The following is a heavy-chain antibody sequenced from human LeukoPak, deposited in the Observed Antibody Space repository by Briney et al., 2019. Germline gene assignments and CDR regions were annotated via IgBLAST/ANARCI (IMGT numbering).Heavy chain of an antibody. V-gene: IGHV1-69*05. CDR3: ARGSYSDYIFDY. CDR1: GGTFSSYA. Sequence: VKVSCKASGGTFSSYAISWVRQAPGQGLEWMGGIIPIFGTANYAQKFQGRVTITTDESTSTAYMELSSLRSGDTAVYYCARGSYSDYIFDYWGQGTLVTVSS. D-gene: IGHD4-11*01. CDR2: IIPIFGTA. J-gene: IGHJ4*02.